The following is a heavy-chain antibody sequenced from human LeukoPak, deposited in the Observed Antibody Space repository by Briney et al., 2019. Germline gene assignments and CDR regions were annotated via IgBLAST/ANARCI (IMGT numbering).Heavy chain of an antibody. Sequence: ESGPTLVKPTQTLTLTCTFSGFSLSTNGVSVGWIRQPPGKALEWLALVYWDGDKRYSPSLLSRLTITKDASKNQVVLTLTNMDPVDTATYYCAHKGPQYSSSWYPPFFDYWGQGTLVTVSS. J-gene: IGHJ4*02. CDR3: AHKGPQYSSSWYPPFFDY. D-gene: IGHD6-13*01. CDR2: VYWDGDK. V-gene: IGHV2-5*02. CDR1: GFSLSTNGVS.